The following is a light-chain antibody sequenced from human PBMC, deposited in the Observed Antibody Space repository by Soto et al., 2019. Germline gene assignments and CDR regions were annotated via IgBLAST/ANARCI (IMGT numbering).Light chain of an antibody. CDR1: SSDIDAYNY. CDR2: DVS. J-gene: IGLJ1*01. CDR3: GSYTTSSNYV. V-gene: IGLV2-14*01. Sequence: QSALTQPASVSGSPGQSITISCTGTSSDIDAYNYVSWYQQHPGKAPKLMIYDVSNRPSGISNRFSGSKSGNTAPLTISGLQAEDEADYYCGSYTTSSNYVFGTGTKVTVL.